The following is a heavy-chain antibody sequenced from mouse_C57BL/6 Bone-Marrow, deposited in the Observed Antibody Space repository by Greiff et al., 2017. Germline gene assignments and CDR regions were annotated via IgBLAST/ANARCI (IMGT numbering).Heavy chain of an antibody. CDR2: IWSGGST. CDR3: AKGPLFAY. Sequence: QVQLQQSGPGLVQPSQSLSITCTVSGFSLTSYGVHWVRQPPGKGLEWLGVIWSGGSTDYNAAFISRLSISKDNSKSQVFFKMNSLQADDTAIYYCAKGPLFAYWGQGTLVTVSA. J-gene: IGHJ3*01. V-gene: IGHV2-4*01. CDR1: GFSLTSYG.